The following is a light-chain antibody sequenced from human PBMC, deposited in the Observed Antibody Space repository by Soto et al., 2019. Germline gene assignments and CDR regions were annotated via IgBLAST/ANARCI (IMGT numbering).Light chain of an antibody. J-gene: IGKJ5*01. CDR1: QSVSSN. V-gene: IGKV3-15*01. Sequence: EIRMTQYPATLSVSPGERATVSCRASQSVSSNLAWYQQKPGQAPRLLIYGASTRATGIPARFSGSGSGTEFTLTISRLEPEDFAVYYCQQYGSSPPITFGHGTRLEIK. CDR2: GAS. CDR3: QQYGSSPPIT.